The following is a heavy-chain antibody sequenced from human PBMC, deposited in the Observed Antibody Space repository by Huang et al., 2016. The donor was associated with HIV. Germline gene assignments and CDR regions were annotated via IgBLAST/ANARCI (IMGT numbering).Heavy chain of an antibody. CDR2: ISDDGSNK. CDR3: ARAKDSWDAYDI. J-gene: IGHJ3*02. V-gene: IGHV3-30-3*01. Sequence: QVQLVESGGGVVQPERSLRLSCAASGFTFSSHAMHWVRQAPGKGLEWVAVISDDGSNKYYADSVKGRFTISRDKSKNTLYLQMNSLRAEDTAVYYCARAKDSWDAYDIWGQGTMVTVSS. CDR1: GFTFSSHA.